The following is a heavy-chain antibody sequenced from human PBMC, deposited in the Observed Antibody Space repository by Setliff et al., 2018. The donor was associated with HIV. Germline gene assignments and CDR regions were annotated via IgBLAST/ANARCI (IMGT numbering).Heavy chain of an antibody. CDR2: ISAFNGPT. J-gene: IGHJ4*02. Sequence: GASVKVSCKASGYTFATYGISWLRQAPGQGLEWMGLISAFNGPTNYAQKFQGRVTITPDTSTSTAYMELRSLRSDDTAVYYCAREYGAVRKYIDYWGQGTLVTVSS. CDR1: GYTFATYG. D-gene: IGHD3-10*01. V-gene: IGHV1-18*01. CDR3: AREYGAVRKYIDY.